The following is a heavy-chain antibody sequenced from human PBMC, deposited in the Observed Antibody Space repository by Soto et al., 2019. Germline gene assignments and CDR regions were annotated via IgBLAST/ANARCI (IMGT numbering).Heavy chain of an antibody. CDR1: GFAFNTYD. D-gene: IGHD5-18*01. J-gene: IGHJ6*02. CDR3: SRGYKYGEVDKYYYYRMDV. V-gene: IGHV1-18*01. CDR2: ISAHNGDT. Sequence: ASVKVSCKASGFAFNTYDITWVRHVPGQGLEWMAWISAHNGDTKFAQRFQARVTVTTDTSTSTAYMELRGLTSDDTGVSYCSRGYKYGEVDKYYYYRMDVWGQGNTVTVSS.